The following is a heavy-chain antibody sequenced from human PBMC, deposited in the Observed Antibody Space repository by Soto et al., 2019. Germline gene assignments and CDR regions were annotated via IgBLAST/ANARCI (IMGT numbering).Heavy chain of an antibody. V-gene: IGHV4-4*07. CDR1: GGSISSYY. CDR2: IYTSGST. D-gene: IGHD3-22*01. J-gene: IGHJ6*02. CDR3: ARDNYYDSSGYYYGRYYYGMDV. Sequence: LSLTCTVSGGSISSYYWSWIRQPAGKGLEWIGRIYTSGSTNYNPSLKSRVTMSVDTSKNQFSLKLSSVTAADTAVYYCARDNYYDSSGYYYGRYYYGMDVWGQGTTVTVS.